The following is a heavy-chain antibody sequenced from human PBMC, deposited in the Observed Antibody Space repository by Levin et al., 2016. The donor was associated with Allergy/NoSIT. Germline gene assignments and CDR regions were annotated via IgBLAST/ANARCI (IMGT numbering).Heavy chain of an antibody. CDR1: GFSFSNYD. V-gene: IGHV3-13*01. D-gene: IGHD2-2*01. CDR2: IGVTGDT. CDR3: AREYCSRTSCYGWEYIDV. J-gene: IGHJ6*03. Sequence: GESLKISCAASGFSFSNYDIHWVRQATGKSLEWVSSIGVTGDTYYSGSVKGRFTISRENAKDSSYLQMNSLRAGDTAVYYCAREYCSRTSCYGWEYIDVWGKGTTVTVSS.